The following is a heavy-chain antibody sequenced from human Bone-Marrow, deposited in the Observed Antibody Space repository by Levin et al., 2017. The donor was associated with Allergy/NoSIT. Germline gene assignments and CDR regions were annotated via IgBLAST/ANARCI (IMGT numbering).Heavy chain of an antibody. CDR3: AREGCSGGNCYPDWYLEL. CDR1: GFTVSSHY. J-gene: IGHJ2*01. V-gene: IGHV3-53*01. D-gene: IGHD2-15*01. CDR2: IYMGGST. Sequence: GESLKISCAASGFTVSSHYMSWVRQAPGKGLEWVSVIYMGGSTYYADSVKGRFIISIDNSKNTVFLQMNSLRVEDTALYYCAREGCSGGNCYPDWYLELWGRGTLVTVSS.